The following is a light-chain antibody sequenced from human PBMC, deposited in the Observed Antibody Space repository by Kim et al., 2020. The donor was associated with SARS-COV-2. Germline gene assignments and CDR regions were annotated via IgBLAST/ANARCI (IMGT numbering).Light chain of an antibody. J-gene: IGKJ4*01. CDR3: QQYGSSPLT. V-gene: IGKV3-20*01. CDR2: GAS. Sequence: SPGDRASLSCRASHSVSSSYLAWYQQKPGQAPRLLIDGASSRATGIPDRFSGSGSRTDFTLTISRLEPEEVAVYYCQQYGSSPLTFGGGTKVDIK. CDR1: HSVSSSY.